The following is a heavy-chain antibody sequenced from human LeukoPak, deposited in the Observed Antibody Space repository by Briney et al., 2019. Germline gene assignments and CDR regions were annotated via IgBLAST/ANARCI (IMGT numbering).Heavy chain of an antibody. V-gene: IGHV3-53*01. CDR1: GFTVSSNY. D-gene: IGHD3-3*01. CDR2: IYSGGST. Sequence: GGSLRLSCAASGFTVSSNYMSWVRQAPGKGLEWVSVIYSGGSTYYADSVKGRFTISRDNSKNTLYRQMNSLRAEDTAVYYCARRRPGYYDFWGGPLDYWGQGTLVTVSS. CDR3: ARRRPGYYDFWGGPLDY. J-gene: IGHJ4*02.